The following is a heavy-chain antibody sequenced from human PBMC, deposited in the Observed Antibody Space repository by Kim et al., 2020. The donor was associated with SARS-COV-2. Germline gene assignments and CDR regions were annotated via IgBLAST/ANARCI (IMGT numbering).Heavy chain of an antibody. Sequence: GESLKISCKGSGYSFTSYWIGWVRQMPGKGLEWMGIIYPGDSDTRYSPSFQGQVTISADKSISTAYLQWSSLKASDTAMYYCARSVRGSSWYPSHLIYYGMDVWGQGTTVTVSS. V-gene: IGHV5-51*01. CDR3: ARSVRGSSWYPSHLIYYGMDV. CDR1: GYSFTSYW. CDR2: IYPGDSDT. J-gene: IGHJ6*02. D-gene: IGHD6-13*01.